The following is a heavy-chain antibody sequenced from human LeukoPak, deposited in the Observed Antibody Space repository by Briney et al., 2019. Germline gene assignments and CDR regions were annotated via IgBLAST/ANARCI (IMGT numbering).Heavy chain of an antibody. Sequence: SVKVSCKASGGTFSSYAISWVRQAPGQGLEWMGGIIPIFGTANYAQKFQGRVTITADESTGPAYMELSSLRSEDTAVYYCARGIVGATVYFDYWGQGTLVTVSS. D-gene: IGHD1-26*01. CDR1: GGTFSSYA. CDR3: ARGIVGATVYFDY. CDR2: IIPIFGTA. V-gene: IGHV1-69*01. J-gene: IGHJ4*02.